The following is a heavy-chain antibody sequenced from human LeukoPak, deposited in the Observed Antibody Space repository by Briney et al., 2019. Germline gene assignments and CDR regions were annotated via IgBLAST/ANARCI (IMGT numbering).Heavy chain of an antibody. CDR3: ARVLPRYSSSWAFDY. J-gene: IGHJ4*02. CDR1: GFTFSNAW. D-gene: IGHD6-13*01. CDR2: ISSSSSTI. Sequence: GGSLRLSCAASGFTFSNAWMSWVRQASGKGLEWVSYISSSSSTIYYADSVKGRFTISRDNAKNSLYLQMSSLRAEDTAVYYCARVLPRYSSSWAFDYWGQGTLVTVSS. V-gene: IGHV3-48*04.